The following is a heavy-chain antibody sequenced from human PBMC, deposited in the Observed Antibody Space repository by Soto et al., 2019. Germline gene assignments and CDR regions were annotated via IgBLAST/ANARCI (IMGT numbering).Heavy chain of an antibody. V-gene: IGHV3-30-3*01. Sequence: LRLSCAASGFTFSSYAMHWVRQAPGKGLEWVAVISYDGSNKYYADSVKGRFTISRDNSKNTLYLQMNRLGAEDTAVYYCARDSSLLSLDYWGQGTLVTVSS. D-gene: IGHD2-15*01. CDR2: ISYDGSNK. CDR1: GFTFSSYA. J-gene: IGHJ4*02. CDR3: ARDSSLLSLDY.